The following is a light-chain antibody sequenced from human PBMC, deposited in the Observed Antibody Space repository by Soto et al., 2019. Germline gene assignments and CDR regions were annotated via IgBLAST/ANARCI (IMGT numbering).Light chain of an antibody. CDR3: QQYGSSPTT. Sequence: EIVFTQSPLTLSLSPGERATLSCRASQSVGSDYVAWYQHRPGQAPRLLFSGIFRRATGIPDRFSGSGSGTDFTLTISRLEPEDSAVYHCQQYGSSPTTFGQGTKVDIK. CDR2: GIF. V-gene: IGKV3-20*01. J-gene: IGKJ1*01. CDR1: QSVGSDY.